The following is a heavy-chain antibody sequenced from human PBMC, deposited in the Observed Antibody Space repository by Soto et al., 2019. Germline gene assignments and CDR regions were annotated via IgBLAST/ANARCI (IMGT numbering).Heavy chain of an antibody. CDR1: GGSISSSSYY. D-gene: IGHD2-2*01. J-gene: IGHJ6*03. CDR3: ARPTVPAAAGGYYYYMDV. V-gene: IGHV4-39*02. Sequence: PSETLSLTCTVSGGSISSSSYYWGWIRQPPGKGLEWIGSIYYSGSTYYNPSLKSRVTISVDTSKNHFSLKLSSVTAADTAVYYCARPTVPAAAGGYYYYMDVWGKGTTVTVSS. CDR2: IYYSGST.